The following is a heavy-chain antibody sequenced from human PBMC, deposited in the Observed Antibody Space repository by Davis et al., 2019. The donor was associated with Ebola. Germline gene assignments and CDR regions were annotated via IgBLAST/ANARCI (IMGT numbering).Heavy chain of an antibody. CDR2: IIPIFGTA. J-gene: IGHJ4*02. V-gene: IGHV1-69*06. CDR1: GYTFTSYA. CDR3: ASGRYFDWLDFDY. D-gene: IGHD3-9*01. Sequence: SVKVSCKASGYTFTSYAMHWVRQAPGQGLEWMGGIIPIFGTANYAQKFQGRVTITADKSTSTAYMELSSLRSEDTAVYYCASGRYFDWLDFDYWGQGTLVTVSS.